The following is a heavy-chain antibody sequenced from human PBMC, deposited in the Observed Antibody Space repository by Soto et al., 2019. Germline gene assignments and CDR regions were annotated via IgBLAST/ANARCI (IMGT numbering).Heavy chain of an antibody. D-gene: IGHD3-3*01. Sequence: QPXGSLKLSCAASGFTFSSYGMHWVRQAPGKGLEWVAVISYDGSNKYYADSVKGRFTISRDNSKNTLYLQMNSLRAEDTAVYYCAKDRLDFWSGYSLNYYGMDVWGQGTTVTVSS. CDR1: GFTFSSYG. CDR3: AKDRLDFWSGYSLNYYGMDV. CDR2: ISYDGSNK. V-gene: IGHV3-30*18. J-gene: IGHJ6*02.